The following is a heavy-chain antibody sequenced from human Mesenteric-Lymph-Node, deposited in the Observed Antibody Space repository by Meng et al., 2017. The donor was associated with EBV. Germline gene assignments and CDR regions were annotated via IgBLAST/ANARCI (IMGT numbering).Heavy chain of an antibody. J-gene: IGHJ5*02. CDR1: GYTFTSYA. CDR3: ARDSTGDSRRFDP. D-gene: IGHD3-22*01. V-gene: IGHV1-3*01. Sequence: VQLGRSGGEVKKPGASVKVSCEASGYTFTSYAMHWVRQAPGQRLEWMGWINVGNGDTKYSQKFHGRVTITRDTSATTAYMELRSLTSEDTAVYYCARDSTGDSRRFDPWGQGTLVTVSS. CDR2: INVGNGDT.